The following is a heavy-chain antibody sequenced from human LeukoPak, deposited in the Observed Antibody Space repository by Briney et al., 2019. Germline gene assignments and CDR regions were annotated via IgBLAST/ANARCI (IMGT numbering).Heavy chain of an antibody. J-gene: IGHJ5*02. Sequence: SQTLSLTCAISGDSVSSNSVTWNWIRQSPARGLEWLGRTYYRSTWYNDYAVSVRGRITVNPDTSKNQFSLHLNSVTPEDTAVYYCARRLTQYDCFDPWGQGILVTVSS. CDR3: ARRLTQYDCFDP. CDR1: GDSVSSNSVT. D-gene: IGHD2-2*01. V-gene: IGHV6-1*01. CDR2: TYYRSTWYN.